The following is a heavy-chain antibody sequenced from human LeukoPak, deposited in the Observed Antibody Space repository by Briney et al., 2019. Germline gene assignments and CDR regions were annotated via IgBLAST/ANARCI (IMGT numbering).Heavy chain of an antibody. CDR2: MSGSGTTI. CDR3: VRDVDDYDHHRGDS. CDR1: GFTFSDYY. J-gene: IGHJ4*02. D-gene: IGHD4-17*01. V-gene: IGHV3-11*01. Sequence: GGSLRLSCAASGFTFSDYYMAWIRQAPGKGLEWISYMSGSGTTIYYADSVKGRFTISRDNAKNSLYLQMNSLRAEDTAVYYCVRDVDDYDHHRGDSWGQGTLVTVSS.